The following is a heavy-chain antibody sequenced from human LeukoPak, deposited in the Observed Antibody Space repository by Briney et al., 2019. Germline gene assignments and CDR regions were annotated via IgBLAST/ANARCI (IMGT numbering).Heavy chain of an antibody. J-gene: IGHJ5*02. Sequence: ASVKVSCTASGYTFTSYYMHWVRQATGQGLEWMGWMNPNSGNTGYAQKFQGRVTMTRNTSISTAYMELSSLRSEDTAVYYCASRYSGYENNWFDPWGQGTLVTVSS. D-gene: IGHD5-12*01. CDR3: ASRYSGYENNWFDP. CDR1: GYTFTSYY. CDR2: MNPNSGNT. V-gene: IGHV1-8*02.